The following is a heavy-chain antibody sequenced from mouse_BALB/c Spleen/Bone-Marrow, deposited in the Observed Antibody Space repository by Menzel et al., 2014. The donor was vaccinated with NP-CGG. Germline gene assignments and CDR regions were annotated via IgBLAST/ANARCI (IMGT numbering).Heavy chain of an antibody. CDR3: TGRYGWFAY. V-gene: IGHV14-3*02. CDR2: IDPANGNT. Sequence: VQLQQSGAELVKPGASVKLSCTASGFNIKDTYMHWVKQGPEQGLEWIGRIDPANGNTKYDPRFQGKATITADASSNTAYLQLSSLTSEDTAVYYCTGRYGWFAYWGQGTLVTVSA. CDR1: GFNIKDTY. J-gene: IGHJ3*01. D-gene: IGHD2-14*01.